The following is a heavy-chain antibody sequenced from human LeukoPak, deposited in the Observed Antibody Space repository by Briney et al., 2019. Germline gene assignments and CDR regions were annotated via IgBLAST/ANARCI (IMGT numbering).Heavy chain of an antibody. J-gene: IGHJ4*02. CDR2: IYWDDDK. CDR3: AHRTTVTTGFDY. V-gene: IGHV2-5*02. D-gene: IGHD4-17*01. CDR1: GFSLSTGAVA. Sequence: SGPTLMNPTQTLTLNCTFSGFSLSTGAVAVGWIRQPPGKALEWLAVIYWDDDKRYSPSLKSRLTITKDTSKNQVVLTMTNMDPVDTATYYCAHRTTVTTGFDYWGQGTLVTVSS.